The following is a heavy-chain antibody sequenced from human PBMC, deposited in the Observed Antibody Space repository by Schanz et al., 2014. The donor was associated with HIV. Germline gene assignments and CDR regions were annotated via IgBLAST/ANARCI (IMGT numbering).Heavy chain of an antibody. CDR3: ARDVSHDSSGHYSDYYYGMDV. J-gene: IGHJ6*02. Sequence: QELLVESGGGVVQPGRSLRLSCAASGFTFSSYAMHWVRQAPGKGLEWVAVISYDGSNKNYADSVKGRFTISRDNSKNTLYLQMNSLRAEDTAVYYCARDVSHDSSGHYSDYYYGMDVWGQGTTVTVSS. D-gene: IGHD3-22*01. CDR1: GFTFSSYA. V-gene: IGHV3-30-3*01. CDR2: ISYDGSNK.